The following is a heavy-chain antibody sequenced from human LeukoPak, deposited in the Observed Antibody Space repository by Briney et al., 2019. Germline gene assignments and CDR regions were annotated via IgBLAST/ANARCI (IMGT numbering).Heavy chain of an antibody. CDR2: IIPIFGTA. V-gene: IGHV1-69*05. CDR3: ASMSSDGSAERGYYYYYMHV. D-gene: IGHD3-10*01. J-gene: IGHJ6*03. CDR1: GGTFSSYA. Sequence: SVKVSCKASGGTFSSYAISWVRQAPGQGLEWMGGIIPIFGTANYAQKFQGRVTITTDESTSTAYMELSSLRSEDTAVYYCASMSSDGSAERGYYYYYMHVWGKGTTVTVSS.